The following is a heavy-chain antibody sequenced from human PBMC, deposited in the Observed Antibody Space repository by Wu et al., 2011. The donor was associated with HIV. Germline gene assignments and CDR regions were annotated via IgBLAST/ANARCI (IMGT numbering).Heavy chain of an antibody. V-gene: IGHV1-46*04. CDR1: GYTFTNYY. J-gene: IGHJ6*03. CDR3: ARGGTAMVTLDYYYMDV. D-gene: IGHD5-18*01. CDR2: INPSGGST. Sequence: QVQLVQSGAEVRKPGASVKVSCKASGYTFTNYYMHWVRQAPGQGLEWMGIINPSGGSTNYAQKLQGRVTMTRDTSTGTVYMELSSLRSEDTAVYYCARGGTAMVTLDYYYMDVWGKGHGHRLL.